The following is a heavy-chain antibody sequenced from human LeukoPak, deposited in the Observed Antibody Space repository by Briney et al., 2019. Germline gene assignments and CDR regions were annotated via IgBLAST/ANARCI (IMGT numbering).Heavy chain of an antibody. CDR1: GFTFSDYT. V-gene: IGHV3-48*04. Sequence: GGSLRLSCVASGFTFSDYTMNWVRQARGKGLEWISYIDISSSSTYYADSVKGRFTISRDNAKNSLYLQMSSLRAEDTALYYCARGPPLFDPWGQGTLVTVSS. CDR2: IDISSSST. CDR3: ARGPPLFDP. J-gene: IGHJ5*02.